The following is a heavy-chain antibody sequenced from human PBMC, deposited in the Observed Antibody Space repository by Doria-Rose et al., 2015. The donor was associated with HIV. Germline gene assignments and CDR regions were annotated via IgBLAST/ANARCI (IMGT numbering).Heavy chain of an antibody. V-gene: IGHV3-23*01. CDR2: I. CDR3: AKVQWDIVVVVAATPYSGLVLEY. D-gene: IGHD2-15*01. J-gene: IGHJ4*02. CDR1: A. Sequence: AMSWVRQAPGEGLEWVSAIKGRFTISRDNSKNTLYLQMNSLRAEDTAVYYCAKVQWDIVVVVAATPYSGLVLEYWGQGTLVTVSS.